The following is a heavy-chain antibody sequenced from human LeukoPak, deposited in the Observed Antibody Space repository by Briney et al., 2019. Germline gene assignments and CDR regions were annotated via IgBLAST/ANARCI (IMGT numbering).Heavy chain of an antibody. J-gene: IGHJ3*02. CDR3: ARDAYSSSWYRDAFDI. V-gene: IGHV1-69*13. D-gene: IGHD6-13*01. CDR2: IIPMFGSA. CDR1: GGTFSSYA. Sequence: ASVKVSCKASGGTFSSYAISWVRQAPGQGLEWMGGIIPMFGSANYTQKFQDRVTITADESTSTAYMELSSLRSEDTAVYYCARDAYSSSWYRDAFDIWGQGTMVTVSS.